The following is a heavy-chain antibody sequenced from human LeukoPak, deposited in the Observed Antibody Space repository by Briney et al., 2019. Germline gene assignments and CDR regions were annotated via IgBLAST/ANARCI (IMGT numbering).Heavy chain of an antibody. Sequence: GGSLRLSCAASGFTFSSYSMNWVRQAPGEGLEWVSSISSSSSYIYYADSVKGRFTISRDNAKNSLYLQMNSLRAEDTAVYYCAKDYLAVAPGGNRFQHWGQGTLVTVSS. CDR1: GFTFSSYS. D-gene: IGHD6-19*01. J-gene: IGHJ1*01. V-gene: IGHV3-21*04. CDR2: ISSSSSYI. CDR3: AKDYLAVAPGGNRFQH.